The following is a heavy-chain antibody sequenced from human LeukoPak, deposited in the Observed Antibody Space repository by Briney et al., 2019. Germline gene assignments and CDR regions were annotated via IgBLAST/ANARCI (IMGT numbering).Heavy chain of an antibody. CDR3: ARFPRYYYDSSGYYRHSHFDY. CDR2: INPSGGST. D-gene: IGHD3-22*01. Sequence: ASVKVSFKASGYTFTSYYMHWVRQAPGQGLEWMGIINPSGGSTNYAQKLQGRVTMTTDTSTSTAYMELRSLRSDDTAVYYCARFPRYYYDSSGYYRHSHFDYWGQGTLVTVSS. V-gene: IGHV1-46*01. CDR1: GYTFTSYY. J-gene: IGHJ4*02.